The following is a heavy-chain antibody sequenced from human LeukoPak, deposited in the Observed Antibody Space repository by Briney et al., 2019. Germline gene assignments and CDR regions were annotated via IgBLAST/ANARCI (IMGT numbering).Heavy chain of an antibody. CDR1: GLTFSSYA. V-gene: IGHV3-23*01. CDR3: AKDKYTDGRGWTDYFDY. J-gene: IGHJ4*02. Sequence: GSLRLSCAASGLTFSSYAMSWVRQAPGKGLEWVSAISDSGGSTYYADSVKGRFTISRDNSKNTLYLQMNSLRAEDTAVYYCAKDKYTDGRGWTDYFDYWGQGTLVTVSS. CDR2: ISDSGGST. D-gene: IGHD6-19*01.